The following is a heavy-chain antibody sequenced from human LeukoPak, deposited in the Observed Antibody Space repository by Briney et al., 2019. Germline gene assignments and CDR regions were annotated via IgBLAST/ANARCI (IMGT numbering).Heavy chain of an antibody. CDR1: GGSISSYY. CDR2: IYTSGST. D-gene: IGHD2-2*01. J-gene: IGHJ6*03. CDR3: ARVGRGYCSSTSCYLARRMVYYYMDV. Sequence: SETLSLTCTVSGGSISSYYWSWIRQPAGKGLEWIGRIYTSGSTNYNPSLKSRVTMSVDTSKNQFSLKLSSVTAADTAVYYCARVGRGYCSSTSCYLARRMVYYYMDVWGKGTTVTVSS. V-gene: IGHV4-4*07.